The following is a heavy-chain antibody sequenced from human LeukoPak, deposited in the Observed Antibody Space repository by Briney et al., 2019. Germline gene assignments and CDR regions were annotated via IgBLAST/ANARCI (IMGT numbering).Heavy chain of an antibody. D-gene: IGHD5-18*01. CDR1: GFTFSSNY. CDR3: ARGYSYVPIPDY. Sequence: PGGSLRLACAASGFTFSSNYMSWVRQAPGKGLEWVSVIYSGGSTYYADSVKGRFTISRDNSKNTLYLQMNSLRAEDTAVYYCARGYSYVPIPDYWGQGTLVTVSS. CDR2: IYSGGST. V-gene: IGHV3-66*01. J-gene: IGHJ4*02.